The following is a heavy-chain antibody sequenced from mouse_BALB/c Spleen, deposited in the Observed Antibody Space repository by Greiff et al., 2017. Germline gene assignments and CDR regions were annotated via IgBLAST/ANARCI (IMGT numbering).Heavy chain of an antibody. D-gene: IGHD1-1*01. Sequence: EVQVVESGGGLVKPGGSLKLSCAASGFTFSSYAMSWVRQSPEKRLEWVAEISSGGSYTYYPDTVTGRFTISRDNAKNTLYLEMSSLRSEDTAMYYGARKENYYGSSYFDYWGQGTTLTVSS. CDR1: GFTFSSYA. V-gene: IGHV5-9-4*01. CDR3: ARKENYYGSSYFDY. J-gene: IGHJ2*01. CDR2: ISSGGSYT.